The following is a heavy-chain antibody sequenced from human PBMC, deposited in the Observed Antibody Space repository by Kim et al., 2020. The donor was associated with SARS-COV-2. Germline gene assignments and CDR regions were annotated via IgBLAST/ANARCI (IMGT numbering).Heavy chain of an antibody. CDR1: GGTFSSYA. V-gene: IGHV1-69*13. J-gene: IGHJ4*02. CDR3: ARDRLPCVAGGGDCYSFDY. D-gene: IGHD2-21*01. CDR2: IIPIFGTA. Sequence: SVKVSCKASGGTFSSYAISWVRQAPGQGIEWMGGIIPIFGTANYAQKFQGRVTITADESTSTAYMELSSLRSEDTAVYYCARDRLPCVAGGGDCYSFDYWGQGTLVTVSS.